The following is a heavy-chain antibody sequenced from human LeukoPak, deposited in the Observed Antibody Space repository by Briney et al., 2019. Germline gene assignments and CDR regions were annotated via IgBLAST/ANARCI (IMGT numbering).Heavy chain of an antibody. CDR2: IIPIFGTA. J-gene: IGHJ4*02. V-gene: IGHV1-69*05. D-gene: IGHD3-10*01. CDR3: ARGVSAGQLWFGESYYFDY. CDR1: GGTFSSYA. Sequence: EASVKVSCKASGGTFSSYAISWVRQAPGQGLEWMGGIIPIFGTANYAQKFQGRVTITTDESTSTAYMELSSLRSEDTAVYYCARGVSAGQLWFGESYYFDYWGQGTLVTVSS.